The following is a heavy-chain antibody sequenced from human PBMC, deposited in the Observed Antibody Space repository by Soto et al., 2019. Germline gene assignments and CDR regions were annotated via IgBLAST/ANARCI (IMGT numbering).Heavy chain of an antibody. CDR1: GYSISSGYY. J-gene: IGHJ5*02. Sequence: SETLSLTCAVSGYSISSGYYWGWIRQPPGKGLEWIGSIYHSGSTYYNPSLKSRVTISVDTSKNQFSLKLSSVTAADTAVYYCVRGSLYNFDSSGTELWFDPWGQGALVTVSS. D-gene: IGHD6-19*01. CDR3: VRGSLYNFDSSGTELWFDP. CDR2: IYHSGST. V-gene: IGHV4-38-2*01.